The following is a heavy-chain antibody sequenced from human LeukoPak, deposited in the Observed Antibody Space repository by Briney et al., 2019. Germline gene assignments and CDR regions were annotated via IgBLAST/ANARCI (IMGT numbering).Heavy chain of an antibody. CDR2: INPNSGGT. Sequence: ASVTVSCKASGYTFTGYYMHWVRHAPGQGLEWMGWINPNSGGTNYAQKFQGRVTMTRDTSISTAYMELSRLRSDDTAVYYCARDFGDGYNYDYWGQGTLVTVSS. CDR3: ARDFGDGYNYDY. D-gene: IGHD5-24*01. J-gene: IGHJ4*02. CDR1: GYTFTGYY. V-gene: IGHV1-2*02.